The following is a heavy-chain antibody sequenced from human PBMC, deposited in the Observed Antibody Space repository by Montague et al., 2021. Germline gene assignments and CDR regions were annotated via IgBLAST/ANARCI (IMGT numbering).Heavy chain of an antibody. CDR3: ASDRGPFDY. CDR2: THYNGNTNY. D-gene: IGHD3-10*01. CDR1: GGSISTYH. V-gene: IGHV4-59*01. Sequence: SETLSLTCTVSGGSISTYHWIWLRQPPGKGLEWIGETHYNGNTNYNYNPSLKSRVTISVDKSNNQFSLKLSSVTAADTAVYYCASDRGPFDYWGQGTVVTVSS. J-gene: IGHJ4*02.